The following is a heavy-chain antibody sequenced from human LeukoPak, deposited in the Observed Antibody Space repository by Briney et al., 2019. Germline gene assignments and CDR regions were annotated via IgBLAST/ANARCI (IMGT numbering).Heavy chain of an antibody. D-gene: IGHD5-24*01. J-gene: IGHJ4*02. V-gene: IGHV3-23*01. CDR2: ISGGGGTT. CDR3: AKTTWLQPTFDY. Sequence: GGSLRLSCAASGFTFSSYEMNWVRQAPGKGLEWVSAISGGGGTTYYADSVKGRFTISRDNSRNTLYLQMNSLRAEDTAVYYCAKTTWLQPTFDYWGQGTLVTVSS. CDR1: GFTFSSYE.